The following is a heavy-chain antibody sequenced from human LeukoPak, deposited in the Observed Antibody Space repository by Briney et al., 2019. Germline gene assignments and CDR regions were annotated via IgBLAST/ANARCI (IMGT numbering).Heavy chain of an antibody. V-gene: IGHV1-2*02. CDR1: GYTFRGNY. J-gene: IGHJ4*02. Sequence: ASVKVSCKASGYTFRGNYIHWLRQAPGQGLEWMGWIDANNGDTKSAQKFQGRVTMSGDTSISTAYMDLSLSPDDAAVYYCARDPSSVTLYFFDYWGQGTLVTVSS. CDR2: IDANNGDT. D-gene: IGHD4-11*01. CDR3: ARDPSSVTLYFFDY.